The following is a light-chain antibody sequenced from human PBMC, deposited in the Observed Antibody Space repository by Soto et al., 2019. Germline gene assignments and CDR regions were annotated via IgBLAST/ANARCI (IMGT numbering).Light chain of an antibody. Sequence: EIVMTHSPSTLSVSPGERATLSCRASQSVSSNLAWYQQKPGQAPRLLIYGASTRATGIPARFSGSGSGTEFTLTISSLQSEDFAVYYCQQYNNWPPWTLGQGTKVDIK. J-gene: IGKJ1*01. CDR1: QSVSSN. V-gene: IGKV3-15*01. CDR3: QQYNNWPPWT. CDR2: GAS.